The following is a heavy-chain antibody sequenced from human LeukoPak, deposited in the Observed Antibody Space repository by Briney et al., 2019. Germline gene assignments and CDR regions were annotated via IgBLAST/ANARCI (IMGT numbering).Heavy chain of an antibody. J-gene: IGHJ4*02. CDR3: ARDYGGNGEIDY. D-gene: IGHD4-23*01. CDR2: INPSGGST. V-gene: IGHV1-46*01. Sequence: VASVNVSCKASGYTFTSYYMHWVRQAPGQGLEWMGIINPSGGSTTYAQKFQGRVTMTRDTSTSTVYMELSSLRSEDTAVYYCARDYGGNGEIDYWGQGTLVTVSS. CDR1: GYTFTSYY.